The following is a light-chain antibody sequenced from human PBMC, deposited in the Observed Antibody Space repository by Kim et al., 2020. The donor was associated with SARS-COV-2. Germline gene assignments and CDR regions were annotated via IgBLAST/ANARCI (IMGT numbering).Light chain of an antibody. Sequence: ASVGDIVTITCQASQDISNYLTWFQQKPGKAPKSLIYATSSLQSGGPSRFSGSGSGTDFTRTISSLQPEDFATYYCQQYDNYPPTFGQGTRLEIK. J-gene: IGKJ5*01. CDR2: ATS. CDR3: QQYDNYPPT. CDR1: QDISNY. V-gene: IGKV1-16*01.